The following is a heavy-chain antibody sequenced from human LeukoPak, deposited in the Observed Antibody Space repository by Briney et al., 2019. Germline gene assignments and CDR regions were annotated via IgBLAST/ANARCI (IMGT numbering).Heavy chain of an antibody. CDR2: THYSGST. J-gene: IGHJ3*02. CDR1: GGSFSGYY. CDR3: ASGYCGGACQLGGVDM. D-gene: IGHD2-21*02. V-gene: IGHV4-59*01. Sequence: KTSETLSLTCAVYGGSFSGYYWSWLRQPPGKGLEYIGYTHYSGSTNYNPSHKSRVTISLDTSGNQFSLKLSSVTAADTAVYYCASGYCGGACQLGGVDMWGQGTMVTVSS.